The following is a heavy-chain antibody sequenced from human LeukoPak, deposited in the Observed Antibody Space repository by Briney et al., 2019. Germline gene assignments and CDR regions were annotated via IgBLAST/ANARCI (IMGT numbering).Heavy chain of an antibody. J-gene: IGHJ4*02. Sequence: PGGSLTLFCAASGFTFTTYWMGWVRQSPGKGPEGVANINQVGSSKYFVDSVEGRFIISRDNAKNSLYLQMNSLRDEDTAVYYCANLGPPGRDHYLESWGQGTLVTVSS. V-gene: IGHV3-7*01. D-gene: IGHD5-24*01. CDR2: INQVGSSK. CDR3: ANLGPPGRDHYLES. CDR1: GFTFTTYW.